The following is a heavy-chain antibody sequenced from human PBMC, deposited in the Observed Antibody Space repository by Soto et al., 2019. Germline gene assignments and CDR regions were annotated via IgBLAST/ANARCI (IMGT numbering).Heavy chain of an antibody. CDR3: ARDLWGYWGGECYPVDV. D-gene: IGHD2-21*01. J-gene: IGHJ6*02. V-gene: IGHV4-59*01. CDR1: GASISRYY. Sequence: QVRLQESGPGLVKPSETLSLTCTVSGASISRYYWSWIRQSPGKGLEWIGYLYNTWSTIYNPSLKSRVNISVDTSKNQFSLEINSVTAADTAVYFCARDLWGYWGGECYPVDVLGQGATVTVSS. CDR2: LYNTWST.